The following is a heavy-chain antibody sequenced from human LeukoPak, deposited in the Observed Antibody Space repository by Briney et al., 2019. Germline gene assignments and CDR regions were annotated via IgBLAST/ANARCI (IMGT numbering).Heavy chain of an antibody. D-gene: IGHD6-13*01. CDR2: ISSSGSTI. Sequence: GGSLRLSCAASGFTFSDYYMSWIRQAPGKGLEWVSYISSSGSTIYYADSVKGRFTISRDNAKNSLYLQMNSLRAEDTAVYYCARWQRQYSSSFFDYWGQGTLVTVSS. J-gene: IGHJ4*02. CDR3: ARWQRQYSSSFFDY. CDR1: GFTFSDYY. V-gene: IGHV3-11*04.